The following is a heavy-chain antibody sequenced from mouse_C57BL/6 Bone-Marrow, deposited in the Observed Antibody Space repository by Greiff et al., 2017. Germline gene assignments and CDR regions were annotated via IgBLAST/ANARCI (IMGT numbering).Heavy chain of an antibody. Sequence: VQLQQPGAELVRPGSSVKLSCKASGYTFTSYWMHWVKQRPIQGLEWIGNIDPSDSETNYNQKFKDKATLTVDKSSSTAYMQLSSLTSEDSAVXYCARNSYDYGEDYAMDYWGQGTSVTVSS. V-gene: IGHV1-52*01. D-gene: IGHD2-4*01. CDR3: ARNSYDYGEDYAMDY. CDR1: GYTFTSYW. CDR2: IDPSDSET. J-gene: IGHJ4*01.